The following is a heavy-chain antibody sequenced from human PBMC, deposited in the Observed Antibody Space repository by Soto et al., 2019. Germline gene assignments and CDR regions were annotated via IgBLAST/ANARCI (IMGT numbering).Heavy chain of an antibody. V-gene: IGHV3-30-3*02. Sequence: GGSLRLSCVASGFTFSSYAMHWVRQAPGKGLEWVAVISYDGSNKYYADSVKGRFTISRDNSKNTLYLQMNSLRAEDTAVYYCARPRDTMVRGVISSGMDVWGQGTTVTVSS. J-gene: IGHJ6*02. D-gene: IGHD3-10*01. CDR1: GFTFSSYA. CDR2: ISYDGSNK. CDR3: ARPRDTMVRGVISSGMDV.